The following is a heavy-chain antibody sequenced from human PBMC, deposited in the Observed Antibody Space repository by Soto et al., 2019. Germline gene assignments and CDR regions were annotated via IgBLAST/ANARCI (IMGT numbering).Heavy chain of an antibody. CDR1: GFTVSSNY. D-gene: IGHD3-10*01. J-gene: IGHJ4*02. V-gene: IGHV3-53*04. CDR2: NYSGGST. CDR3: ARGGRISLGYFDY. Sequence: EVQLVESGGGLVQPGGSLRLSCAASGFTVSSNYMSWVRQAPGKGLEWVSVNYSGGSTYYADSVKGRFTISRHNSKNTLYLQMNSLRAEDTAVYYCARGGRISLGYFDYWGQGTLVTVSS.